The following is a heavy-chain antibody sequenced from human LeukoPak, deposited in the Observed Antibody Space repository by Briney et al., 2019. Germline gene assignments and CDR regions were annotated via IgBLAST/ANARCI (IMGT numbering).Heavy chain of an antibody. CDR3: ARQKGFYMDV. V-gene: IGHV3-48*04. J-gene: IGHJ6*03. Sequence: GGSVRLSCAAYGFTFNSYGMEWVRPAPGKGLGWVSYISSSSSTIYYADSVKGRFTISRDNAKNSLYLQMNSLRAEDTAVYYCARQKGFYMDVWGKGTTVTVSS. CDR1: GFTFNSYG. CDR2: ISSSSSTI.